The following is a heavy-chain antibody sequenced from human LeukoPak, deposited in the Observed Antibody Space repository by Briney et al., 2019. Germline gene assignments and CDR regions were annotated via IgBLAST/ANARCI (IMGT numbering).Heavy chain of an antibody. J-gene: IGHJ6*02. D-gene: IGHD6-13*01. Sequence: GGSLRLSCSAYGFTFSSYGMHWVRQAPGKGLEWVAVIWYGGSNKYYADSVKGRFTISRANSKNTLYLQMNSLRAEDTAVYYCARQLVRYYYGMDVWGQGTTVTVSS. CDR3: ARQLVRYYYGMDV. CDR2: IWYGGSNK. CDR1: GFTFSSYG. V-gene: IGHV3-33*01.